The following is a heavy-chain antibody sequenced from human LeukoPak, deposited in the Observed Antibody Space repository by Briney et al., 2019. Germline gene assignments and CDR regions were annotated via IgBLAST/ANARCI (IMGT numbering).Heavy chain of an antibody. V-gene: IGHV4-4*02. Sequence: SETLFLTCAVSGGSISSSNWWSWVRQPPGKGLEWIGEIYHSGSTNYNPSLKSRVTISVDKSKNQFSLKLSSVTAADTAVYYCARDVDIVATTERGGFDYWGQGTLVTVSS. CDR1: GGSISSSNW. CDR3: ARDVDIVATTERGGFDY. J-gene: IGHJ4*02. D-gene: IGHD5-12*01. CDR2: IYHSGST.